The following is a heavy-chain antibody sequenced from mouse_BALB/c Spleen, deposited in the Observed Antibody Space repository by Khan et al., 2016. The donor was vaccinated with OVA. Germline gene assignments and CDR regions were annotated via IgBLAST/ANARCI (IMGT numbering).Heavy chain of an antibody. CDR2: ISYSGST. V-gene: IGHV3-2*02. CDR1: GYSITSDYA. J-gene: IGHJ2*01. CDR3: ARWGNSYFDY. Sequence: EVQLVESGPGLVKPSQSLSLTCTVTGYSITSDYAWNWIRQFPGNKLEWMGYISYSGSTSYNPSLKSRISITRDTSKNQFFLQLNSVTTEDTATYYCARWGNSYFDYWGQGTTLSLL.